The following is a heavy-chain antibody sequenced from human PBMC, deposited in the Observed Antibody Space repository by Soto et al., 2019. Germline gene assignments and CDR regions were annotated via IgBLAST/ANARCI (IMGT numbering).Heavy chain of an antibody. V-gene: IGHV3-30*18. Sequence: QVQLVESGGGVVQPGRSLRLSCAASGFTFSSYGMHWVRQAPGKGLEWVAVTSFDGSNKYYADSVKGRLTISRDNSKSTLYLQMNSLRAEDTAVYYCAKSPDYYYCYGMDVWGQGTTVTVSS. CDR1: GFTFSSYG. J-gene: IGHJ6*02. CDR2: TSFDGSNK. CDR3: AKSPDYYYCYGMDV.